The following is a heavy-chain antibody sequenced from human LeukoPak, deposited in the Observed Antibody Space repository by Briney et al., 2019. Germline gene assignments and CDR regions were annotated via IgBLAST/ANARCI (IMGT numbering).Heavy chain of an antibody. V-gene: IGHV4-61*02. CDR2: IYTSGST. D-gene: IGHD2-15*01. CDR1: GGSISSGSYY. CDR3: ARLEVVVVAATRSTAFDI. Sequence: SETLSLTCTVSGGSISSGSYYWSWIRQPAGKGLEWIGRIYTSGSTYYNPSLKSRVTISVDTSKNQFSLKLSSVTAADTAVYYCARLEVVVVAATRSTAFDIWGQGTMVTVSS. J-gene: IGHJ3*02.